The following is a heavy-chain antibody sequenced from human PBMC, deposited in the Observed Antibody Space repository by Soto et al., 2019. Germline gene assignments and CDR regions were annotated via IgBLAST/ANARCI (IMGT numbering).Heavy chain of an antibody. CDR3: ARDQGYTGYETDWFDP. Sequence: TSETLSLTSTVSGDSMSSYYWSWIRQPAGRGLEWIGHIYTTGTTYFNPSLKSRVTMSLDTSKNQFSLRLRSVTAADTAVYYCARDQGYTGYETDWFDPWGQGTLVTVSS. CDR2: IYTTGTT. J-gene: IGHJ5*02. D-gene: IGHD5-12*01. V-gene: IGHV4-4*07. CDR1: GDSMSSYY.